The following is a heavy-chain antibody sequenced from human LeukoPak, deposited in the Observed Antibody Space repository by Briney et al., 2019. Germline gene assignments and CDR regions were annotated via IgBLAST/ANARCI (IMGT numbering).Heavy chain of an antibody. CDR2: INHSGST. Sequence: SETLSLTCAVYGGSFSGYYWSWIRQPPGKGLEWIGEINHSGSTNYNPSLKSRVTISVDTSKNQFSLKLSSVTAADTAVYYCARVGSSGYYDGDFDYWGQGTLVTVSS. D-gene: IGHD3-22*01. J-gene: IGHJ4*02. CDR3: ARVGSSGYYDGDFDY. V-gene: IGHV4-34*01. CDR1: GGSFSGYY.